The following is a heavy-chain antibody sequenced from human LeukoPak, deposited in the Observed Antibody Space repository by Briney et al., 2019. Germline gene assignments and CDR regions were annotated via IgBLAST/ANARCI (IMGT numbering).Heavy chain of an antibody. Sequence: SETLSLTCTVSGGSISSSSYYWGWIRQPPGKGLEWIGSIYYSGSTYYNPSLKSRVTISVDTSKNQFSLKLSSVTAADTAVYYCARRSVDTALADPWGQGTLVTVSS. J-gene: IGHJ5*02. V-gene: IGHV4-39*01. CDR1: GGSISSSSYY. D-gene: IGHD5-18*01. CDR2: IYYSGST. CDR3: ARRSVDTALADP.